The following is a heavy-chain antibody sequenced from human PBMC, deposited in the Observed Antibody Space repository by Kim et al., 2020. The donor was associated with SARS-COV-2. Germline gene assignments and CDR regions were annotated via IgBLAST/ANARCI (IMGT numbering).Heavy chain of an antibody. V-gene: IGHV4-34*01. J-gene: IGHJ4*02. CDR2: INHSGST. CDR1: GGSFSGYY. CDR3: ARGLHSSGWTLDY. D-gene: IGHD6-19*01. Sequence: SETLSLTCAVYGGSFSGYYWSWIRQPPGKGLEWIGEINHSGSTNYNPSLKSRVTISVDTSKNQFSLKLSSVTAADTAVYYCARGLHSSGWTLDYWGQGTLVTVSS.